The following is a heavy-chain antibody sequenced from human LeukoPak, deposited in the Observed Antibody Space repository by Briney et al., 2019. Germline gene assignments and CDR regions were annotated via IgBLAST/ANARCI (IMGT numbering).Heavy chain of an antibody. CDR3: AREVRGYYFDY. CDR1: GFTVSSNY. V-gene: IGHV3-66*02. CDR2: ISSGGNT. Sequence: PGGSLRLSCAASGFTVSSNYMSWVRQAPGKGLEWVSVISSGGNTYYADSVKGRFTISRDNSKNPVYLQMNSLRAEDTALYYCAREVRGYYFDYWGQGTLVTVSS. D-gene: IGHD2-21*01. J-gene: IGHJ4*02.